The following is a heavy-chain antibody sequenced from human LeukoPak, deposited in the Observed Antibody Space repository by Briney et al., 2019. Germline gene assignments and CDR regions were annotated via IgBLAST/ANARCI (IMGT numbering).Heavy chain of an antibody. Sequence: SETLSLTCAVYGGSFSGYYWSWIRQPPGKGLEWIGEINHSGSTNYNPSLKSRVTISVDTSKNQFSLKLSSVTAADTAVYYCARDSMLDHAIDYWGQGTLVTVPS. CDR2: INHSGST. CDR3: ARDSMLDHAIDY. V-gene: IGHV4-34*01. J-gene: IGHJ4*02. D-gene: IGHD2-8*01. CDR1: GGSFSGYY.